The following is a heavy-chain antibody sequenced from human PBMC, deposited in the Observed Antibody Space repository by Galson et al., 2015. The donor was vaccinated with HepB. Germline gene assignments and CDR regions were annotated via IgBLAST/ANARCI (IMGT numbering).Heavy chain of an antibody. CDR1: GYIFSDHS. CDR3: ARVGMSHYYFDF. V-gene: IGHV1-18*04. Sequence: SVKVSCKVSGYIFSDHSITWVRQAPGQGLEWMGWISPYNGNKNLAQNLQGRVTMTTDTSTSTAYMELRNLRSDDTAVYFCARVGMSHYYFDFWGQGTLVTVSS. D-gene: IGHD1-14*01. CDR2: ISPYNGNK. J-gene: IGHJ4*02.